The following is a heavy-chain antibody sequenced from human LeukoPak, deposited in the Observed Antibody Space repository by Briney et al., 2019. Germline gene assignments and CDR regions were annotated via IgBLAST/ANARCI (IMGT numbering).Heavy chain of an antibody. Sequence: SETLSFNCTVSGSTISSYCWSWIGQPPGKGLEWIGNVHYSGGTNYNPSLKSRVTISVDTSKSQFSLTLSSVTAADTATYYCARREAMTAADFFDNWGQGTLVTVS. CDR1: GSTISSYC. CDR3: ARREAMTAADFFDN. CDR2: VHYSGGT. V-gene: IGHV4-59*01. D-gene: IGHD6-25*01. J-gene: IGHJ4*02.